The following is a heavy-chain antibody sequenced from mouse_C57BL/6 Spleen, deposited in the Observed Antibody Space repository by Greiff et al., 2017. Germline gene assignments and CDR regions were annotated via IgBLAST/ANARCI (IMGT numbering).Heavy chain of an antibody. D-gene: IGHD1-1*01. CDR2: IYPGDGDT. CDR1: GYAFSSSW. J-gene: IGHJ4*01. CDR3: AIITTVVATNYYAMDY. Sequence: VPLQQSGPELVKPGASVKISCKASGYAFSSSWMNWVKQRPGKGLEWIGRIYPGDGDTNYNGKFKGKATLTADKSSSTAYMQLSSLTSEDSAVYFCAIITTVVATNYYAMDYWGQGTSVTVSS. V-gene: IGHV1-82*01.